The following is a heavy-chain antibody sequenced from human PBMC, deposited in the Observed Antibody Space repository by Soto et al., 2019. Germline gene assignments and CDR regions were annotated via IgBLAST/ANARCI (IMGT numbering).Heavy chain of an antibody. V-gene: IGHV4-39*01. J-gene: IGHJ5*02. D-gene: IGHD3-10*01. CDR3: ARQATQTYSYGWGTSGLFDP. CDR2: IYYSGST. CDR1: GGSISSSNYY. Sequence: QVKLQESGPGLVKPSETLSLTCTVSGGSISSSNYYWGWIRQPPGKGLEWIGSIYYSGSTYYNPCRKSRVAAAVDTSKNPFSLKLSSVTAADTAIYSCARQATQTYSYGWGTSGLFDPWGQGTLVTVSS.